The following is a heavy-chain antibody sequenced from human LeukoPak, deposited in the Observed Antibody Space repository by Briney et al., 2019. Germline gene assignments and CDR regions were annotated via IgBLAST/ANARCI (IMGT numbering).Heavy chain of an antibody. V-gene: IGHV4-38-2*02. J-gene: IGHJ2*01. CDR1: GYSISSGYY. D-gene: IGHD2-8*01. CDR2: IYYSGST. CDR3: ARDRVYGWYFDL. Sequence: SETLSLTCTVSGYSISSGYYWGWIRQPPGKGLEWIGYIYYSGSTNYNPSLKSRVTISVDTSKNQFSLKLSSVTAANTAVYYCARDRVYGWYFDLWGRGTLVTVSS.